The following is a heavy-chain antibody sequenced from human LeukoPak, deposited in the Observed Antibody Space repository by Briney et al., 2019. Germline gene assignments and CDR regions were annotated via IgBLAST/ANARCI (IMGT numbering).Heavy chain of an antibody. CDR3: ARLGYGTITSGNANFDF. Sequence: GESLKISCKGSGYSFTNYWIGWVRQMPGKGLEWVGIIYPGDSNTRYSPSFQGQVTISADESISTAYLQWSSLKASDTAMYYCARLGYGTITSGNANFDFWGQGTLVTFS. CDR2: IYPGDSNT. CDR1: GYSFTNYW. J-gene: IGHJ4*02. D-gene: IGHD2-2*01. V-gene: IGHV5-51*01.